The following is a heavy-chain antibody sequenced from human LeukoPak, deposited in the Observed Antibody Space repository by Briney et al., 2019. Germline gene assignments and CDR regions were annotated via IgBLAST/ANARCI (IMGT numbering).Heavy chain of an antibody. V-gene: IGHV3-33*08. CDR3: ARGLGSLDAFDI. D-gene: IGHD3-10*01. CDR2: IWYDGSNK. CDR1: GFIFSNAW. J-gene: IGHJ3*02. Sequence: PGGSLRLSCAASGFIFSNAWMSWVRQAPGKGLEWVAVIWYDGSNKYYADSVKGRFTISRDNSKNTLYLQMNSLRAEDTAVYYCARGLGSLDAFDIWGQGTMVTVSS.